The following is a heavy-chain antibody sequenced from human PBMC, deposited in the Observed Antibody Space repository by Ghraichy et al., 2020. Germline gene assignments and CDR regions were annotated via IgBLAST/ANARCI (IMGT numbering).Heavy chain of an antibody. CDR2: INQDGSEK. V-gene: IGHV3-7*01. D-gene: IGHD1-14*01. Sequence: GGSLRLSCAASGFTFSTYWMSWVRQAPGKGLEWVANINQDGSEKYYVGSVKGRFTISRYNANNSLYLQMNSLRAEDTAVYYCARGFDGKTGSVVWGRGTKGT. CDR1: GFTFSTYW. J-gene: IGHJ6*02. CDR3: ARGFDGKTGSVV.